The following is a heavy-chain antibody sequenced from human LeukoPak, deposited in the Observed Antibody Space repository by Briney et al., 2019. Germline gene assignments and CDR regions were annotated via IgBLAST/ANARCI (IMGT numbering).Heavy chain of an antibody. CDR2: INHSGST. CDR1: GGSFSGYY. Sequence: SETLSLTCAVYGGSFSGYYWSWIRQPPGKGLVWIGEINHSGSTNYNPSLKSRVTISVDTSKNQFSLKLSSVTAADTAVYYCARARLAVAGLFDYWGQGTLVTVSS. J-gene: IGHJ4*02. D-gene: IGHD6-19*01. V-gene: IGHV4-34*01. CDR3: ARARLAVAGLFDY.